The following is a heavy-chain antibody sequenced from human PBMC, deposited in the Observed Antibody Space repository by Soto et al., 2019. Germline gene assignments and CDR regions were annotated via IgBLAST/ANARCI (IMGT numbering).Heavy chain of an antibody. J-gene: IGHJ4*02. D-gene: IGHD3-22*01. CDR3: AKDPGVVVTQSFDY. V-gene: IGHV3-23*01. CDR1: GFTFSSYA. Sequence: HPGGSLRLSCAASGFTFSSYAMSWVRQAPGKGLEWVSAISGSGGSTYYADSVKGRFTISRDNSKNTLYLQMNSLRAEDTAVYYCAKDPGVVVTQSFDYWGQGTLVTVSS. CDR2: ISGSGGST.